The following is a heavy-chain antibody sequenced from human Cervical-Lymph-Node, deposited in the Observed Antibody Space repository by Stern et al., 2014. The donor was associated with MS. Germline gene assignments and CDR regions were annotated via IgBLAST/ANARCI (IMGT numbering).Heavy chain of an antibody. V-gene: IGHV3-30*18. Sequence: QVQLVESGGGVIQPEMSLRLSCTASGFTFRNYGMHWVRQAPGTGLEWVAFISNAASDNYYADSVKGRFIVSRDNFRNTLYLEMNSLRPEDTAVYSCVKDAGRTMPSHAMDVWGQGTTVTVSS. D-gene: IGHD2-2*01. J-gene: IGHJ6*02. CDR2: ISNAASDN. CDR1: GFTFRNYG. CDR3: VKDAGRTMPSHAMDV.